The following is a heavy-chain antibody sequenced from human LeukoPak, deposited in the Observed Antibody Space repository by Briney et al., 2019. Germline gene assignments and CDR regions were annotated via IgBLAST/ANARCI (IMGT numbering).Heavy chain of an antibody. Sequence: PSETLSLTCTVSGGSISSYYWSWIRQPPGKGLEWIGYIYYSGSTNYNPSLKSRVTISVDTSKNQFSLKLSSVTAADTAVYYCAREGEAFDYGDYSDAFDIWGQGTMVTVSS. J-gene: IGHJ3*02. CDR2: IYYSGST. D-gene: IGHD4-17*01. CDR1: GGSISSYY. CDR3: AREGEAFDYGDYSDAFDI. V-gene: IGHV4-59*01.